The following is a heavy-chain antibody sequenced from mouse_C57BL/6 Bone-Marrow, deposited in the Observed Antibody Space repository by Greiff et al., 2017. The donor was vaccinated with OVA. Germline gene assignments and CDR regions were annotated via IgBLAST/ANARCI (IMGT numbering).Heavy chain of an antibody. CDR3: ARGITTVGARGDY. J-gene: IGHJ2*01. Sequence: QVQLQQSGAELVKPGASVKISCKASGYAFSSYWMNWVKQRPGKGLEWIGQIYPGDGDTNYNGKFKGKATLTADKSSSTAYMQLSSLTSEDSAVYFRARGITTVGARGDYWGQGTTLTVSS. D-gene: IGHD1-1*01. V-gene: IGHV1-80*01. CDR2: IYPGDGDT. CDR1: GYAFSSYW.